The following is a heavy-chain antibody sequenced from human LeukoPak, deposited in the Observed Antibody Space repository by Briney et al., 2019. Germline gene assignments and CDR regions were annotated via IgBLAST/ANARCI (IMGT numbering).Heavy chain of an antibody. D-gene: IGHD1-26*01. V-gene: IGHV3-20*01. CDR3: ARVPGGTYYADSDY. CDR2: NWKGVSA. Sequence: GGSLRLSCAASGFTFDVHGMIWARQVPGKGLEWVSVNWKGVSAAYADSLKGRFTISRDNAKNSLYLQMNSLRSKDTALNHCARVPGGTYYADSDYWGQGKLVTVSS. CDR1: GFTFDVHG. J-gene: IGHJ4*02.